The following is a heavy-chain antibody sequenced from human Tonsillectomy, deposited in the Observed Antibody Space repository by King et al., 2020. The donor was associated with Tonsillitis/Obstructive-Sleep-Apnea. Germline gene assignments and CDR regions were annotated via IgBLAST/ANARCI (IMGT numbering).Heavy chain of an antibody. Sequence: VQLVESGGGLVQPGGSLRLSCAASGFTFSSYWMHWVRQAPGKGLVWVSRINSDGSSTSYADSVKGRFTISRDNAKNTLYLQMNSLRAEDTAVYYCARGWGGVRATRWRSDAFDIWGQGTMVTVSS. V-gene: IGHV3-74*01. CDR1: GFTFSSYW. CDR3: ARGWGGVRATRWRSDAFDI. D-gene: IGHD1-26*01. J-gene: IGHJ3*02. CDR2: INSDGSST.